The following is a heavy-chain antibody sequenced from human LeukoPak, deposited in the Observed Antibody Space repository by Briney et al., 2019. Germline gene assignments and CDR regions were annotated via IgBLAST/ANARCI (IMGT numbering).Heavy chain of an antibody. Sequence: SETLSLTCAVSGGSISSGGYSWSWIRQPPGKGLEWIGYIYHSGSTNYNPSLKSRVTISVDTSKNHFSLKLTSVTAADTAVYYCATIPQDGYSYGGNSWGQGTLVTVSS. CDR2: IYHSGST. CDR1: GGSISSGGYS. J-gene: IGHJ4*02. CDR3: ATIPQDGYSYGGNS. D-gene: IGHD5-24*01. V-gene: IGHV4-30-2*02.